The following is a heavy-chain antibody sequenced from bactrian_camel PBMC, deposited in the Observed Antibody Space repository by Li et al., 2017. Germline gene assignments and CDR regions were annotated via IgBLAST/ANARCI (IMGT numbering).Heavy chain of an antibody. CDR1: GFTFSSYD. V-gene: IGHV3S40*01. Sequence: SLRLSCAASGFTFSSYDMSWVRQAPGKGLEWVSAINSGGGSTYYADSVKGRFTISKDNAQKKVYLQTSSLKTEDTAMYYCAKGWVVDRSSTGQGTQVTVS. D-gene: IGHD2*01. CDR2: INSGGGST. J-gene: IGHJ4*01.